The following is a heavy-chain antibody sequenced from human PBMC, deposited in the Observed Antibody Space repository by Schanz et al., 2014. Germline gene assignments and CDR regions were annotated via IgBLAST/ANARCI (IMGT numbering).Heavy chain of an antibody. CDR3: TTGGRRGYSHYFYGMDV. V-gene: IGHV3-30*03. CDR2: ISYDGSTK. Sequence: QVQLVESGGGVVQPGRSLRLSCAASGFTFSTYGIHWVRQAPGKGLEWVAVISYDGSTKYYADSVKGRITISRDDSTNTLYLQMNSLKTEDTAVYYCTTGGRRGYSHYFYGMDVWGQGTTVTVSS. J-gene: IGHJ6*02. CDR1: GFTFSTYG. D-gene: IGHD5-18*01.